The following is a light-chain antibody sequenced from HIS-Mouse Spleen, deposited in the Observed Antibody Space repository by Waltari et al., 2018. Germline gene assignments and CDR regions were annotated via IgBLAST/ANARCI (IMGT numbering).Light chain of an antibody. J-gene: IGLJ2*01. CDR2: EDS. CDR3: YSTDSSGNHRV. V-gene: IGLV3-10*01. Sequence: SYELTQPPSVSVSPGQTARITCSGDALPKKYAYWYQQKSGQAPVLVIYEDSKRPSGIPERFSGPSEGTMATLTISGAQVEDEADYYCYSTDSSGNHRVFGGGTKLTVL. CDR1: ALPKKY.